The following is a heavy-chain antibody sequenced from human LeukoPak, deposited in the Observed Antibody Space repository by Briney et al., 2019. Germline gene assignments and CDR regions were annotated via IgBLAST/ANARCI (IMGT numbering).Heavy chain of an antibody. D-gene: IGHD3-9*01. CDR1: GFTFSNAW. Sequence: PGGSLRLSCAASGFTFSNAWMSWVRQAPGKGLEWVGRIKSKTDGGTTDYAAPVKGRFTTSRDDSKNTLYLQMNSLKTEDTAVYYCTTDSNNYYDILTGYYPLDYWGQGTLVTVSS. CDR2: IKSKTDGGTT. J-gene: IGHJ4*02. V-gene: IGHV3-15*01. CDR3: TTDSNNYYDILTGYYPLDY.